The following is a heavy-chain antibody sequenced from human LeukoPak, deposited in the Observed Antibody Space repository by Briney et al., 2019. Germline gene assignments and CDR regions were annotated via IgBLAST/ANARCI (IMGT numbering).Heavy chain of an antibody. D-gene: IGHD2/OR15-2a*01. CDR3: ARRANTWFDP. J-gene: IGHJ5*02. Sequence: PSETLSLTCTVSGGSISSSSYYWGWIRQPPGKGLEWIGSIYYSGSTYYNPSLKSRVTISVDTSKNQFSLKLSSVTAADTAVYYCARRANTWFDPWVQGTLVTVSS. CDR2: IYYSGST. V-gene: IGHV4-39*01. CDR1: GGSISSSSYY.